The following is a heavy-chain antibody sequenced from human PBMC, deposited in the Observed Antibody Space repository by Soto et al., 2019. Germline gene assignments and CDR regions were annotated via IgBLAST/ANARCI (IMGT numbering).Heavy chain of an antibody. V-gene: IGHV4-59*08. D-gene: IGHD2-15*01. Sequence: QVQLQESGPGLVKPSDTLSLPCTVSGDSICTYYWTWIRQPPGKGPECSGFVYYSGSTNYNPSLTSRVTISVDSPNNRFSLKLSSVTAADTAVDYCARRLARKPCYGFYYWSQGSLVTVST. CDR2: VYYSGST. CDR3: ARRLARKPCYGFYY. CDR1: GDSICTYY. J-gene: IGHJ4*01.